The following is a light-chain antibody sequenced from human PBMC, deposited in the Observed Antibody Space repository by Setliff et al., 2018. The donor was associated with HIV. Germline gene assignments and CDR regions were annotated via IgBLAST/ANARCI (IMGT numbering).Light chain of an antibody. CDR3: SSYTSSNTFYV. J-gene: IGLJ1*01. V-gene: IGLV2-14*01. CDR2: DVS. Sequence: QSALAQPASVSGSPGQSITISCTGTSSGVGGYNYVSWYQHHPGKAPKLMIYDVSNRPSGVSNRFSGSKSGNTASLTISGLQAEDEADYYCSSYTSSNTFYVFGTGTRSPS. CDR1: SSGVGGYNY.